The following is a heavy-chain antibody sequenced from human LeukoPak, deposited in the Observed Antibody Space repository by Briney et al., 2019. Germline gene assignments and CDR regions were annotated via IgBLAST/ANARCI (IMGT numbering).Heavy chain of an antibody. CDR1: GFTFSSYS. D-gene: IGHD5-18*01. J-gene: IGHJ4*02. CDR2: ISSSSYI. V-gene: IGHV3-21*01. CDR3: AREGGYSYGSLGY. Sequence: GSLRLSCAASGFTFSSYSMNWVRQAPGKGLEWVSSISSSSYIYYADSVKGRFTISRDNAKNSLYLQMNSLRAEDTAVYYCAREGGYSYGSLGYWGQGTLVTVSS.